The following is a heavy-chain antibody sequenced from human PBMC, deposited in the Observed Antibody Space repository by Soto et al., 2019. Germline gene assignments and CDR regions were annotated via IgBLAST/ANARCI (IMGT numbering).Heavy chain of an antibody. V-gene: IGHV3-74*03. CDR3: XXXXQLWRLDS. D-gene: IGHD2-21*01. J-gene: IGHJ4*02. CDR2: INTDGSVA. CDR1: GLTFRSYW. Sequence: EVQLVESGGGLVQPGESLRLSCAASGLTFRSYWMHWVRQAPGKGLVWVSRINTDGSVAMYVDSVKGRFTISRDNAKXXXXXXXXXXXXXXXXXXXXXXXXQLWRLDSWGQGTLVTVSS.